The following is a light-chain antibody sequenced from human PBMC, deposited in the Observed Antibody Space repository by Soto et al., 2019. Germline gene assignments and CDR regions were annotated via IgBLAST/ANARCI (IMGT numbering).Light chain of an antibody. CDR3: QQYNNWPPIT. V-gene: IGKV3D-15*01. J-gene: IGKJ5*01. Sequence: EIVMTQSPATLSVSPGERATLSCRASQSVSSKLAWYQQKAGQAPRLLIYGASTRATGIPARFSGSGSGTEFTLTISSLQSVDFAIYYCQQYNNWPPITFGQGTRLEIK. CDR2: GAS. CDR1: QSVSSK.